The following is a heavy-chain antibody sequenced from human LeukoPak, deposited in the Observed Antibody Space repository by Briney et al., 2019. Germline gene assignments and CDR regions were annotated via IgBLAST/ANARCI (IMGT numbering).Heavy chain of an antibody. D-gene: IGHD2-15*01. CDR2: ISGVGGTT. V-gene: IGHV3-23*01. Sequence: GGSLRLSCAASGFIFSDYAMSWVRQAPGKGLEWASSISGVGGTTYYAESVKGRFTISRDNSKNTLDLQMNSLRAEDTATYYCAKAPRVYCSGGSCFLSYWGQGALVTVSS. CDR1: GFIFSDYA. CDR3: AKAPRVYCSGGSCFLSY. J-gene: IGHJ4*02.